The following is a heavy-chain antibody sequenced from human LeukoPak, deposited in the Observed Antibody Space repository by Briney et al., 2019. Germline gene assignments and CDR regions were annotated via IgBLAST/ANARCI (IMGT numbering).Heavy chain of an antibody. J-gene: IGHJ2*01. Sequence: PGGSLRLSCAASGFTFSSYSMNWVRQAPGEGLEWVSSISSSSSYIYYADSVKGRFTISRDNAKNSLYLQMNSLRAEDTAVYYCARDTSAVTRNWYFDLWGRGTLVTVSS. D-gene: IGHD4-17*01. V-gene: IGHV3-21*01. CDR3: ARDTSAVTRNWYFDL. CDR1: GFTFSSYS. CDR2: ISSSSSYI.